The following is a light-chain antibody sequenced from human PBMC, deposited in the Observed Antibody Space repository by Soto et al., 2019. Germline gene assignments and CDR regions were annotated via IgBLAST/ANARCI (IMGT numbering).Light chain of an antibody. CDR2: DVP. CDR1: ESVTDY. CDR3: QQRSDWPWT. J-gene: IGKJ1*01. V-gene: IGKV3-11*01. Sequence: EIVLTQSPATLSLSPGERGTLSCRASESVTDYLAWYQQKPGQAPRLLVYDVPNRAAGIPTRFSGGGSGTDFTLTISNVEPEDFAVYYCQQRSDWPWTFGQGTNVDIK.